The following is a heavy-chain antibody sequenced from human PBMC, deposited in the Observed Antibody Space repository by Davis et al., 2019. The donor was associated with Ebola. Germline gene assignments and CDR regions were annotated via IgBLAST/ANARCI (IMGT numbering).Heavy chain of an antibody. V-gene: IGHV3-64*01. Sequence: GGSLRLSCAASGFTFSNAWMHWVRQAPGQGLVYVSAISSNGGSTYYANSVKGRFTISRDNSKNTLYLQMNSLRAEDTAVYYCARDPSHDYGDYVGGWFDPWGQGTLVTVSS. D-gene: IGHD4-17*01. CDR1: GFTFSNAW. CDR2: ISSNGGST. CDR3: ARDPSHDYGDYVGGWFDP. J-gene: IGHJ5*02.